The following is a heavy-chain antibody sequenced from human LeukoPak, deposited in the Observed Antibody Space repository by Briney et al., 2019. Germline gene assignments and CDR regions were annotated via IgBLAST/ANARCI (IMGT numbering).Heavy chain of an antibody. J-gene: IGHJ4*02. CDR1: GGSFSGYY. D-gene: IGHD6-19*01. CDR2: INHSGST. Sequence: SETLSLTCAVYGGSFSGYYWSWIRQPPGKGLEWIGEINHSGSTNYNPSLKSRVTISVDTSKNQFSLKLGSVTAADTAVYYCARVRRQWLSGYFDYWGQGTLVTVSS. V-gene: IGHV4-34*01. CDR3: ARVRRQWLSGYFDY.